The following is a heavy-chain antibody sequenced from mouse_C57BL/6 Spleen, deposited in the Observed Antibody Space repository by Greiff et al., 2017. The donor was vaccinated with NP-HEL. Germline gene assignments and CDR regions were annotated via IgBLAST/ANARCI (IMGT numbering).Heavy chain of an antibody. CDR3: ERARGGIWGLDY. V-gene: IGHV1-77*01. Sequence: QVQLQQSGAELVKPGASVKLSCKASGYTFTDYYMNWVKQRPGQGLEWIGMINPNSGSTSYNEKFKGKATLTVDKSSSTAYMQLSSLTSEDSAVYVCERARGGIWGLDYWGQGTTVTVSS. D-gene: IGHD1-1*02. CDR2: INPNSGST. CDR1: GYTFTDYY. J-gene: IGHJ4*01.